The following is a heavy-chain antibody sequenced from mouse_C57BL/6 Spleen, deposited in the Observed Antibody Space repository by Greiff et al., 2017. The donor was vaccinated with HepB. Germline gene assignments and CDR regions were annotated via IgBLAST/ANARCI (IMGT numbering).Heavy chain of an antibody. Sequence: EVQLQESGPVLVKPGASVKMSCKASGYTFTDYYMNWVKQSHGKSLEWIGVINPYNGGTSYNQKFKGKATLTVDKSSSTAYMELNSLTSEDSAVYYCARPFTTVVANYAMDYWGQGTSVTVSS. CDR2: INPYNGGT. V-gene: IGHV1-19*01. CDR3: ARPFTTVVANYAMDY. J-gene: IGHJ4*01. CDR1: GYTFTDYY. D-gene: IGHD1-1*01.